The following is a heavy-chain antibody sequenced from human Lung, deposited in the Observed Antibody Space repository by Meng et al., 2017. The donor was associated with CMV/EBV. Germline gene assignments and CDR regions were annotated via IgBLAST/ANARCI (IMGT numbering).Heavy chain of an antibody. CDR3: AKDRRSKNFSADPFDI. Sequence: GGSLRLXXAASGFSFSTYGMHWVRQAPGKGLEWVAVIWYDGSNQYYADSVKGRFTISRENSKNTLYLQMNSLRGEDTAMYYCAKDRRSKNFSADPFDIWGQGXVVTVSS. CDR2: IWYDGSNQ. D-gene: IGHD3-3*01. J-gene: IGHJ3*02. CDR1: GFSFSTYG. V-gene: IGHV3-33*06.